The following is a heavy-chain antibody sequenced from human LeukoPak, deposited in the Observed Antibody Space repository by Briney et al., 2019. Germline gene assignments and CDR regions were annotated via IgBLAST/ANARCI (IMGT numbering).Heavy chain of an antibody. CDR3: ARYDFLGSYYFDY. Sequence: GGSLRLSCAASGFTFSDYYMSWIRQAPGKGLEWVSYISSSGSTIYYADSVKGRFTISRDNAKNSLYLQMNSLRAKDTAVYYCARYDFLGSYYFDYWGQGTLVTVSS. V-gene: IGHV3-11*01. CDR1: GFTFSDYY. D-gene: IGHD3-3*01. CDR2: ISSSGSTI. J-gene: IGHJ4*02.